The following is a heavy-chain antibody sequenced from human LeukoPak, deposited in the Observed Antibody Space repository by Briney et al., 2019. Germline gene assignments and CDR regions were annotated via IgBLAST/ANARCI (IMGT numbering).Heavy chain of an antibody. V-gene: IGHV1-8*01. D-gene: IGHD3-3*01. CDR1: GYTFTSYD. CDR3: AKDEYDFWSGRDPMDYYYYMDV. J-gene: IGHJ6*03. Sequence: ASVKVSCKASGYTFTSYDINWVRQATGQGLEWMGWMNPNSGNTGYAQKFQGRVTMTRNTSISTAYMELSSLRSEDTAVYYCAKDEYDFWSGRDPMDYYYYMDVWGKGTTVTVSS. CDR2: MNPNSGNT.